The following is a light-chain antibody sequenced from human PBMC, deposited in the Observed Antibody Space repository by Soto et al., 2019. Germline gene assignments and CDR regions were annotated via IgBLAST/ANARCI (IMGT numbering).Light chain of an antibody. Sequence: QSVLTQPASVSGSPGQSITISCTGTSSDVGGYNYVSWYQQHPGRAPQLMIYDVSHRPSGVSNRFSGSRSGNTASLTISGLQAEDEADYYCSSYATSTTVLFGGRTKLTVL. CDR3: SSYATSTTVL. CDR1: SSDVGGYNY. CDR2: DVS. V-gene: IGLV2-14*03. J-gene: IGLJ2*01.